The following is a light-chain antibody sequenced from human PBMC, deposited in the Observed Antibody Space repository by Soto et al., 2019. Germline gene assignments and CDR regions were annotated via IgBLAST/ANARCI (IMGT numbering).Light chain of an antibody. V-gene: IGKV1-8*01. CDR2: RAS. J-gene: IGKJ2*01. Sequence: AIRMTQSPSSFSASTGDRVTITCRATQGISNYLAWYQQKPGKAPKLLIYRASVLESGVPSRFIGGGSGTNFSLTISYLRSEDFATYYCQQYNSFPQTFGQGTKLEIK. CDR1: QGISNY. CDR3: QQYNSFPQT.